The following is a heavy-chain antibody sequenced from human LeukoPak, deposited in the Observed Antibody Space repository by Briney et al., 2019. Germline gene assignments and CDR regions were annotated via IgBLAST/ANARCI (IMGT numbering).Heavy chain of an antibody. J-gene: IGHJ4*02. CDR2: IIPILGIA. CDR1: GGTFSSYT. CDR3: ARDWSGYCSSTSCFHYYFDY. D-gene: IGHD2-2*03. V-gene: IGHV1-69*04. Sequence: SVKVSCKASGGTFSSYTISWVRQAPGQGLEWMGRIIPILGIANYARKFQGRVTITADKSTSTAYMELSSLRSEDTAVYYCARDWSGYCSSTSCFHYYFDYWGQGTLVTVSS.